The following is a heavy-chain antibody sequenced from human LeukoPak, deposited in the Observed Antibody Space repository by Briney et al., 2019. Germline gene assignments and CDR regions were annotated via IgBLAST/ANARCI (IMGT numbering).Heavy chain of an antibody. V-gene: IGHV3-7*03. CDR3: ARDPAYGAFDI. CDR2: IKEDGSKK. Sequence: GGSLRLSCAASGFTFSNYWMDWVRQAPGKGLEWVAIIKEDGSKKDYVDSVKGRFTISRDNAKNSLYLQMNSLRDEDTAVYYCARDPAYGAFDIWGQGTMVTVSS. J-gene: IGHJ3*02. D-gene: IGHD4-17*01. CDR1: GFTFSNYW.